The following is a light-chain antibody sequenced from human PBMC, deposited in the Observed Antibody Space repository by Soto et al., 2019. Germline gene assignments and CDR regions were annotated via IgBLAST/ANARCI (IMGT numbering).Light chain of an antibody. V-gene: IGKV3-20*01. CDR3: QQYGSSYT. CDR1: QRVTNTN. Sequence: EIVLTQSPDTLSLSPGERATLSCRASQRVTNTNSAWYQQKPGQAPRLPIYYASNRATGIPGRFSGSGSGTDFTLTISRLEPEDFAVYSCQQYGSSYTFGQGTKLEIK. J-gene: IGKJ2*01. CDR2: YAS.